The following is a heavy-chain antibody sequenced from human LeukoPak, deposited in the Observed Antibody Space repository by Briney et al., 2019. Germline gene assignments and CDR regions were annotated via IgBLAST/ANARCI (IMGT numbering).Heavy chain of an antibody. V-gene: IGHV1-2*02. D-gene: IGHD6-6*01. CDR3: ARGRYRQLVGSWFDP. J-gene: IGHJ5*02. CDR1: GYTFTGYY. CDR2: XNPNSGGT. Sequence: ASVKVSCKASGYTFTGYYMHWVRQAPGQGLXXXXXXNPNSGGTNYAQKFQGRVTMTRDTSISTAYMELSRLRSDDTAVYYCARGRYRQLVGSWFDPWGQGTLVTVSS.